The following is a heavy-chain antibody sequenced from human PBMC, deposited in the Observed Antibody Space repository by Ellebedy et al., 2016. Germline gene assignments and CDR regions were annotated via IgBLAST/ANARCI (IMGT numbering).Heavy chain of an antibody. CDR3: RQGHYFDQ. V-gene: IGHV3-23*01. CDR1: GLNFDTFF. J-gene: IGHJ4*02. Sequence: GGSLRLXXVVSGLNFDTFFMSWVRQAPGKGLEWVATISGAGYTTFFADSVKGRFTISRDNSKNTLYLQMNNLRVDDTALYYCRQGHYFDQWGQGALVTVSS. CDR2: ISGAGYTT.